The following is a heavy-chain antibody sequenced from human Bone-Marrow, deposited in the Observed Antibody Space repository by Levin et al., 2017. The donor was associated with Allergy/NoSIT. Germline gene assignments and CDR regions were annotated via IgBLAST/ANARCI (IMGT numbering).Heavy chain of an antibody. V-gene: IGHV4-31*02. J-gene: IGHJ4*02. CDR1: VGSTSSAGYH. CDR2: ISYRGST. CDR3: ARLNGYSFDY. Sequence: SQTLSLTCTVSVGSTSSAGYHWTCIRQYPGKGLEWIGYISYRGSTYFNPSLKSRLTMSIDTPEQHFSLNLTSVSAADTTIYYCARLNGYSFDYWGQGALVTVSS. D-gene: IGHD1-1*01.